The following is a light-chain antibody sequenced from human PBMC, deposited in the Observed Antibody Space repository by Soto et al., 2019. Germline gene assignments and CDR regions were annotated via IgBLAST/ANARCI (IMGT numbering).Light chain of an antibody. CDR2: EVN. Sequence: QSVLTQPPSASGSPGQSVTISCTGTSSDVGGYNYVSWYQQHPGKVPKLMVYEVNKRPSGVPDRFSGSKSDNTASLTVSGLQAEDEDDYYCTSYAGGNNVFGTGTKLTVL. CDR1: SSDVGGYNY. CDR3: TSYAGGNNV. V-gene: IGLV2-8*01. J-gene: IGLJ1*01.